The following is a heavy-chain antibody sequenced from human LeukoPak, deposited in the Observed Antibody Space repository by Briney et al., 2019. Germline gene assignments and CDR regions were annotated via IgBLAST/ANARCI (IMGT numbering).Heavy chain of an antibody. CDR1: GYTFTSYY. Sequence: ASVKVSCKASGYTFTSYYIHWVRQAPGQGLEWMGIINPSGGTTRYAQKFQGRVTMTRDMSTSTAYMELSRLRSDDTAVYYCARDERYDSSGYPFDYWGQGTLVTVSS. D-gene: IGHD3-22*01. V-gene: IGHV1-46*01. CDR3: ARDERYDSSGYPFDY. CDR2: INPSGGTT. J-gene: IGHJ4*02.